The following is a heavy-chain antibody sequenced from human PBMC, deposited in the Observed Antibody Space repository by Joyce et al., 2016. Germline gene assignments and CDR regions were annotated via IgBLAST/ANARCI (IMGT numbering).Heavy chain of an antibody. Sequence: EVQLVQSGAEVKKPGESLKISCRGSGYIFSTHWIGWVRQMPGKGLEWMGIIDPGDSETRDSPSFQGQVTISADKSIDTAYLQWSSLKASDTGIYYCARHHRSYSGSDDLDYWGQGSLVTVSS. CDR3: ARHHRSYSGSDDLDY. CDR2: IDPGDSET. D-gene: IGHD5-12*01. J-gene: IGHJ4*02. CDR1: GYIFSTHW. V-gene: IGHV5-51*01.